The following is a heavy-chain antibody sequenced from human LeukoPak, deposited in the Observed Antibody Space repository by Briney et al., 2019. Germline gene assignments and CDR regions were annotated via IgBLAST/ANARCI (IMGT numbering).Heavy chain of an antibody. CDR2: IYYSGST. CDR1: GGSISSYY. J-gene: IGHJ6*03. Sequence: SETLSLTCTVSGGSISSYYWSWIRQPPGKGLEWIGYIYYSGSTNYNPSLKSRVTISVDTSKNQFSLKLSSVTAADTAVYFCARVAKYYYSYIDVWGKGTTVTVSS. CDR3: ARVAKYYYSYIDV. V-gene: IGHV4-59*01.